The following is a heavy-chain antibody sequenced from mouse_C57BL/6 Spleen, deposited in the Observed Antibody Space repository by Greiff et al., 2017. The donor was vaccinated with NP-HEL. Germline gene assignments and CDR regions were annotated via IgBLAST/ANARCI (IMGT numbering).Heavy chain of an antibody. CDR3: ARRAYGTYAMDY. CDR1: GYTFTSYW. J-gene: IGHJ4*01. V-gene: IGHV1-69*01. D-gene: IGHD2-1*01. CDR2: IDPSDSYT. Sequence: QVQLQQPGAELVMPGASVKLSCKASGYTFTSYWMHWVKQRPGQGLEWIGKIDPSDSYTNYNQKFKGQSTLTVDKSSSTVYMQLSSLTSEDSAVYYCARRAYGTYAMDYWGQGTSVTVSS.